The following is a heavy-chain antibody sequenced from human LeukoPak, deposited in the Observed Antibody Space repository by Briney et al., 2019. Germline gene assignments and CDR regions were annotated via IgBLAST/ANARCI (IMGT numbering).Heavy chain of an antibody. D-gene: IGHD3-16*02. CDR1: GFNFGIYG. J-gene: IGHJ4*02. CDR3: VKDYRYNSHFDY. CDR2: IRYDGSNDRTSE. V-gene: IGHV3-30*02. Sequence: GGSLRLSCTASGFNFGIYGMHWVRQAPGKGLEWVAFIRYDGSNDRTSEYYADSVTGRFTISRDNSKNTLYLQMNSLRAEDTAVYYCVKDYRYNSHFDYWGQGTLVTVSS.